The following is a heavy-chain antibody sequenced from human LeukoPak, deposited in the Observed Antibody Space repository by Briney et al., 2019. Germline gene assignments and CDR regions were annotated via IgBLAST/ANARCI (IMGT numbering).Heavy chain of an antibody. CDR2: MKHDGGEI. CDR1: GFTFSSYW. J-gene: IGHJ6*02. CDR3: ARPGLIRRGDQYGMDV. Sequence: GGSLRLSCAASGFTFSSYWMTWVRQAPGKGLEWVAEMKHDGGEIFYADSVKGRFTISRDNAKNSLYLQMNRLRAEDTGVYYRARPGLIRRGDQYGMDVWGQGTTVTVSS. D-gene: IGHD3-10*01. V-gene: IGHV3-7*01.